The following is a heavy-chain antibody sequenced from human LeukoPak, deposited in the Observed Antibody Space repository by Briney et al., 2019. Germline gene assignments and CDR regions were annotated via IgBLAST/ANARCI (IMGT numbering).Heavy chain of an antibody. CDR1: GGSIFSSNSY. Sequence: PSETLSLTCTVSGGSIFSSNSYWGWIRQPPGKGLEWIGSIYYSGNTYYNASLKSRVTISVDTSKNQFSLKLNSVTAADTAVYYCARPVPSRLGWFDPWGQGTLVTVSS. CDR3: ARPVPSRLGWFDP. J-gene: IGHJ5*02. V-gene: IGHV4-39*01. D-gene: IGHD1-1*01. CDR2: IYYSGNT.